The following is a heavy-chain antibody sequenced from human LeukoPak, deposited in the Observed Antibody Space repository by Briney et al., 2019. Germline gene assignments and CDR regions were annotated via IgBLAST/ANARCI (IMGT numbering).Heavy chain of an antibody. V-gene: IGHV1-8*01. CDR1: GDTFTSYD. CDR2: MNPNSGNT. D-gene: IGHD6-19*01. J-gene: IGHJ6*02. CDR3: ARGLGSGWYYYNYGMDV. Sequence: GASVKVSCKASGDTFTSYDINWVRQATGQGLEWMGWMNPNSGNTGYAQKFQGRVTMTRNTSISTAYMELSSLRSEDTAVYYCARGLGSGWYYYNYGMDVWGQGTTVTVS.